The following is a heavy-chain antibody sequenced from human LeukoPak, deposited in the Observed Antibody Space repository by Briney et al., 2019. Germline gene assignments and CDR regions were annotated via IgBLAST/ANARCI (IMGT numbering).Heavy chain of an antibody. CDR1: GFTFSSYA. Sequence: GGSLRLSCAASGFTFSSYAMHWVRRAPGKGLEWVAVISYDGSNKYYADSVKGRFTISRDNSKNTLYLQMNSLRAEDTAVYYCARDPPDYALGAFDIWGQGTMVTVSS. V-gene: IGHV3-30-3*01. J-gene: IGHJ3*02. D-gene: IGHD4-17*01. CDR3: ARDPPDYALGAFDI. CDR2: ISYDGSNK.